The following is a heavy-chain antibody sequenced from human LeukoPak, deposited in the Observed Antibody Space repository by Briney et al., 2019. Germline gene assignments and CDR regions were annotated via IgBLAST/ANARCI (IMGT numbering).Heavy chain of an antibody. J-gene: IGHJ6*02. V-gene: IGHV3-21*01. D-gene: IGHD3-10*01. Sequence: GGPLNLSLPASEFTFSSYSMNGVGKAPGKGLEWFPSISISSSYIYYADSVKGRFTISRDNAKNSLYLQMNSLRAEDTAVYYCARDLWFGESAPIYYYGMDVWGQGTTVTVSS. CDR2: ISISSSYI. CDR1: EFTFSSYS. CDR3: ARDLWFGESAPIYYYGMDV.